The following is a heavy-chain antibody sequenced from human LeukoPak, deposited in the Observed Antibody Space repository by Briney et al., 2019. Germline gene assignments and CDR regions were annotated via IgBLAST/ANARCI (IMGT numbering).Heavy chain of an antibody. D-gene: IGHD5-24*01. V-gene: IGHV3-7*04. CDR2: IKQDGSKK. J-gene: IGHJ4*02. Sequence: GGSLRLSCAASGFTFSSYWMSWVRQTPGKGLEWVANIKQDGSKKSYVDSVEGRFTISRDNAKNSLYLQMNSLRAEDTAIYYCTRVGYIDEGIDYWGQGTLVTVSS. CDR1: GFTFSSYW. CDR3: TRVGYIDEGIDY.